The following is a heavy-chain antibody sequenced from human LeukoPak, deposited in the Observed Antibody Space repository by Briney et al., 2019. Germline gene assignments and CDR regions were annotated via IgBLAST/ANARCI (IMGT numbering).Heavy chain of an antibody. J-gene: IGHJ4*02. Sequence: ASVKVSCKASGYTFTSYYMHWVRQAPGQGLEWMGIINPSGGSTSYAQKFQGRVTMTRDTSTSTVYMELSSLRSEDTAVYYCARGIIMRVVAEALDYWGQGTLVTVSS. CDR3: ARGIIMRVVAEALDY. CDR1: GYTFTSYY. V-gene: IGHV1-46*01. D-gene: IGHD3-22*01. CDR2: INPSGGST.